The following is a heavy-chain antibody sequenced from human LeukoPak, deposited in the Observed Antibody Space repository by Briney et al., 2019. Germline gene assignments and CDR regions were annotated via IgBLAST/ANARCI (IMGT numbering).Heavy chain of an antibody. CDR1: GGSISSYY. CDR3: ARAGMVRPPEVDWFDP. Sequence: SETLSLTCTVSGGSISSYYWSWIRQPPGKGLEWIGYIYYSGSTKYIPSLKSRVTISVDTSKNQFSLKLSSVTAADTAVYYCARAGMVRPPEVDWFDPWGQGTLVTVSS. V-gene: IGHV4-59*01. D-gene: IGHD5-18*01. J-gene: IGHJ5*02. CDR2: IYYSGST.